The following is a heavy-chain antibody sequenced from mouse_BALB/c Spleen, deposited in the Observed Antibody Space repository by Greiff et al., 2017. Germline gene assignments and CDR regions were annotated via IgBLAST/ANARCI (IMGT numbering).Heavy chain of an antibody. J-gene: IGHJ1*01. D-gene: IGHD1-1*01. Sequence: EVMLVESGGGLVKPGGSLKLSCAASGFTFSSYAMSWVRQTPEKRLEWVASIRSGGSTYYPDSVKGRFTISRDNARNILYLQMSSLRSEDTAMYYCTRGPLYGYWYFDVWGAGTTVTVSS. CDR1: GFTFSSYA. V-gene: IGHV5-6-5*01. CDR2: IRSGGST. CDR3: TRGPLYGYWYFDV.